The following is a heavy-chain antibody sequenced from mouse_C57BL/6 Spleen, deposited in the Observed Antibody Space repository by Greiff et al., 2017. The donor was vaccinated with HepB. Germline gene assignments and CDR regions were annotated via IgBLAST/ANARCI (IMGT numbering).Heavy chain of an antibody. CDR3: ARSENYYGSRTHYYAMDY. CDR1: GYTFTDYY. Sequence: QVQLQQSGAELVRPGASVKLSCKASGYTFTDYYINWVKQRPGQGLEWIARIYPGSGNTYYNEKFKGKATLTAEKSSSTAYMQLSSLTSEDSAVYFCARSENYYGSRTHYYAMDYWGQGTSVTVSS. J-gene: IGHJ4*01. CDR2: IYPGSGNT. V-gene: IGHV1-76*01. D-gene: IGHD1-1*01.